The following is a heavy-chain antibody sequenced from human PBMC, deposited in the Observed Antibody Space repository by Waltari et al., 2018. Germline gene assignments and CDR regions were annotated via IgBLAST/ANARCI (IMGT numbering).Heavy chain of an antibody. CDR1: GFTFSSYA. J-gene: IGHJ4*01. V-gene: IGHV3-23*04. D-gene: IGHD1-26*01. CDR2: ISSTGANT. CDR3: VKQNSGNYGLFDY. Sequence: EVQLVESGGGLVQPGGSLRLSCAVSGFTFSSYATSWVRQAPGKGLEWVSLISSTGANTHYAASVKGRFTISRDNSNNTLYLQMNSLRAEDTAVYYCVKQNSGNYGLFDYWGHGTLFTVS.